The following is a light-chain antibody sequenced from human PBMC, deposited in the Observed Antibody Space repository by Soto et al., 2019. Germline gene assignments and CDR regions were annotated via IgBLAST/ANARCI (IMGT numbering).Light chain of an antibody. CDR3: QQYNNWPRA. V-gene: IGKV3-15*01. J-gene: IGKJ1*01. Sequence: DIVMTQSPCTLSVSPLERSTLSCRASQSLRSNLAWYQQKPGQAPRLLIYGASTRATGIPARFSGSGSGTEFTLTISSLQSEDFAVYYCQQYNNWPRAFGQGTKVDIK. CDR2: GAS. CDR1: QSLRSN.